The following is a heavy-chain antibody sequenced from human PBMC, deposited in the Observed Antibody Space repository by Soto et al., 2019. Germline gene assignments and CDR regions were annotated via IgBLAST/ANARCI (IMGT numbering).Heavy chain of an antibody. CDR2: INPNSGGT. Sequence: ASVKVSCKASGYTFSGYYIHWLRQAPGQGLEWMGWINPNSGGTNYAQKFQGRVTVTRDTPTSTAYMELSRLTSDDTAVYYCARSLTEGYCTITGCYTRPLYGMDVWGEGTTVTVSS. D-gene: IGHD2-2*02. V-gene: IGHV1-2*02. CDR1: GYTFSGYY. J-gene: IGHJ6*04. CDR3: ARSLTEGYCTITGCYTRPLYGMDV.